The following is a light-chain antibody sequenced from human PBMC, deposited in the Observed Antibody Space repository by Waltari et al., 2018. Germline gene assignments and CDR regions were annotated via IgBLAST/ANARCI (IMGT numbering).Light chain of an antibody. J-gene: IGKJ5*01. CDR1: KNILHSSNNKNY. CDR2: SAS. V-gene: IGKV4-1*01. Sequence: DIVMTQSPDSLALSLGERATINCKSSKNILHSSNNKNYLAWFQQKPGPPPKQPIYSASTRESGVPEGFSGSGTGTDFTLTINSLQAEDVAVYYCQQYYSAPITFGQGTRLEIK. CDR3: QQYYSAPIT.